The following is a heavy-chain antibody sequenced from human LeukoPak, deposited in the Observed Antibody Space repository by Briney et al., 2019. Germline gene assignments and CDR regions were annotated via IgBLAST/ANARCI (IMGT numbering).Heavy chain of an antibody. Sequence: GASVKVSCKASGYTFTGYYMHWVRQAPGQGLEWMGWINPNSGGTNYAQKFQGRVTMTRDTSISIAYMELSRLRSDDTAVYYCARGGLNYYDSSGYYDYWGQGTLVTVSS. D-gene: IGHD3-22*01. CDR2: INPNSGGT. V-gene: IGHV1-2*02. J-gene: IGHJ4*02. CDR3: ARGGLNYYDSSGYYDY. CDR1: GYTFTGYY.